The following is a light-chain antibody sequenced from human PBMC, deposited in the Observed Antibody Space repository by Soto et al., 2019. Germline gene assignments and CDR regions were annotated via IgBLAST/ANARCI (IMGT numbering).Light chain of an antibody. V-gene: IGKV3-11*01. CDR1: QSVSSY. CDR3: QQRSSWPSIT. CDR2: DAS. J-gene: IGKJ5*01. Sequence: EIVLTQSPATLSLSPGERATLSCRASQSVSSYLAWYQQKPGQAPRLLIYDASNRATGIPDRFSGSGSGTDFTLTIGKLEPEDFAVYYCQQRSSWPSITFGQGTRLEIK.